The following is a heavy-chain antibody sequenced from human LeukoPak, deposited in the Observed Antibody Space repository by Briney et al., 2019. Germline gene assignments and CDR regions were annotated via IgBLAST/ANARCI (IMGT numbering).Heavy chain of an antibody. D-gene: IGHD3-10*01. CDR1: GYTFTGYY. V-gene: IGHV1-2*02. Sequence: ASVKVSCKASGYTFTGYYMHWVRQAPGQGLEWMGWINPNSGGTNYAQKFHGRVTMARDTSISTAYMELSRLRSDDTAVYYCARDRWSGSGSYLSYWFDPWGQGTLVTVSS. CDR2: INPNSGGT. CDR3: ARDRWSGSGSYLSYWFDP. J-gene: IGHJ5*02.